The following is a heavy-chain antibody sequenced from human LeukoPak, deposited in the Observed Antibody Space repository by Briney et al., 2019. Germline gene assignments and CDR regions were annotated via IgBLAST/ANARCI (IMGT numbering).Heavy chain of an antibody. J-gene: IGHJ4*02. D-gene: IGHD4-11*01. CDR2: IYYSGST. Sequence: SETLSLTCTVSGGSISSSSYYWGWIRQPPGKGLEWIGSIYYSGSTYYNPSLKSRITISVDTSKNQFSLKLSSVTAADTAVYYCARRPFPTWSVPTYYFDYWGQGTLVTVSS. CDR3: ARRPFPTWSVPTYYFDY. CDR1: GGSISSSSYY. V-gene: IGHV4-39*01.